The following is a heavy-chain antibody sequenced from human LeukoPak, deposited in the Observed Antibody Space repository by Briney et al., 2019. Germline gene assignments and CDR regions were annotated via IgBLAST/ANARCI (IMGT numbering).Heavy chain of an antibody. CDR2: ISWNSGRI. Sequence: PGGSLRLSCAASGFTFDDYAMNWVRQAPGKGLEWVSGISWNSGRIGYADSVKGRFTISRDNAKSSLYLQMNSLRAEDTAFYYCVRLVVIDFYYYYMDVWGQGTTVTVSS. V-gene: IGHV3-9*01. CDR3: VRLVVIDFYYYYMDV. J-gene: IGHJ6*03. D-gene: IGHD3-16*02. CDR1: GFTFDDYA.